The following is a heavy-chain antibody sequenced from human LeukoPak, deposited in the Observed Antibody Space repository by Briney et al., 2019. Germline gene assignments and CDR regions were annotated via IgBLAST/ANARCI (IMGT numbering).Heavy chain of an antibody. CDR2: IYHSGST. V-gene: IGHV4-4*02. CDR1: GGSISSSNW. CDR3: ARDLGYCSSTSCYGDAFDI. J-gene: IGHJ3*02. D-gene: IGHD2-2*01. Sequence: SGTLSLTCAVSGGSISSSNWWSWVRQPPGKGLEWIGGIYHSGSTNYNPSLKSRVTISVDKSKNQFSLKLSSVTAADTAVYYCARDLGYCSSTSCYGDAFDIWGQGTMVTVSS.